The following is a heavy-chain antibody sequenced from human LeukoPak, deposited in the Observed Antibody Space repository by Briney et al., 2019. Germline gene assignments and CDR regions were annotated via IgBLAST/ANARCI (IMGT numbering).Heavy chain of an antibody. CDR2: IHSGGST. J-gene: IGHJ6*02. CDR1: GFTFSSYA. Sequence: PGGSLRLSCAASGFTFSSYAMSWVRQASGKGLEWVSVIHSGGSTYYADSVRGRFTISRDNSKNTLYLQMNSLRADDTAVYYCARDLAGYYYGMDVWGQGTTVIVSS. CDR3: ARDLAGYYYGMDV. V-gene: IGHV3-66*01.